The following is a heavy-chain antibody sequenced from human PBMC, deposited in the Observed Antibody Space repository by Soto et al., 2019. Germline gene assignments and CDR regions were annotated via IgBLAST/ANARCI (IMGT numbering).Heavy chain of an antibody. CDR3: AKDEVLWFGELLLHYFDY. V-gene: IGHV3-23*01. D-gene: IGHD3-10*01. J-gene: IGHJ4*02. CDR1: GFTFSSYA. Sequence: GGSLRLSCAASGFTFSSYAMSWVRQAPGKGLEWVSAISGSGGSTYYADSVKGRFTISRDNSKNTLYLQMNSLRAEDTAVYYCAKDEVLWFGELLLHYFDYWGQGTLVTVSS. CDR2: ISGSGGST.